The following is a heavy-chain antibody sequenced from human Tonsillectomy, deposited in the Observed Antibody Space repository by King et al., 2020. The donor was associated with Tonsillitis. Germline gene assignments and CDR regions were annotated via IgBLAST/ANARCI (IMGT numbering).Heavy chain of an antibody. CDR1: GGSISTSDQY. V-gene: IGHV4-39*01. CDR3: ARYVSGSFDY. J-gene: IGHJ4*02. Sequence: QLQESGPGVVKPSETLSLTCTVSGGSISTSDQYWAWIRQPPGKGLEWIGYMYNTGTTFYNPSLKSRITISGGTSENRFSLNLSSVTAADTAVYFCARYVSGSFDYWGQGALVTVSS. D-gene: IGHD1-26*01. CDR2: MYNTGTT.